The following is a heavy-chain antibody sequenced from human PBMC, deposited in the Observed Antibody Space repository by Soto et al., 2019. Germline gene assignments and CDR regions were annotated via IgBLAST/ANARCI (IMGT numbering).Heavy chain of an antibody. J-gene: IGHJ3*02. CDR1: GGSINSGTYY. Sequence: QVQLQESGPGLVKPSQTLSLTCTASGGSINSGTYYWSWIRQHPEKGLEWIGYIDNSGSTYSNPSLKSRITMYLDTSKNPFSLKLTSMTAADTAVYYCARGGTSDYWPGHVDAFEIWGPGTRVTVSS. D-gene: IGHD3-22*01. CDR2: IDNSGST. V-gene: IGHV4-31*03. CDR3: ARGGTSDYWPGHVDAFEI.